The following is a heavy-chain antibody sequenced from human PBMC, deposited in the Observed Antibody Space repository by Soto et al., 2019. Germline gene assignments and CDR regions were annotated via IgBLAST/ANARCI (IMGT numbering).Heavy chain of an antibody. CDR3: AGQDSRGYDSDVRFAY. CDR1: GGSISSSSYY. Sequence: SETLSLTCTVSGGSISSSSYYWCWIRQPPGRGLEWIGNIYYSGITYDNPSLKSRVTMSVDTSKNQFSLKLSSVTAADTAVYYCAGQDSRGYDSDVRFAYWGQGTLVTV. D-gene: IGHD6-25*01. CDR2: IYYSGIT. V-gene: IGHV4-39*01. J-gene: IGHJ4*02.